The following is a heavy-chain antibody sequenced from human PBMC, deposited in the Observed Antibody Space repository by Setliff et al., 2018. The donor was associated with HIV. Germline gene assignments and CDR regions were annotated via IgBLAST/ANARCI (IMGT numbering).Heavy chain of an antibody. D-gene: IGHD2-15*01. Sequence: SETLSLTCAVSGYAITSGFYWGWIRQPPGKGLEWIGSIYHSGTTNYNSSLKSRVTISVDTSKNQFFLNLTSGTAADTAVYYCARDSSASRTPPLHWGQGTLVTVSS. V-gene: IGHV4-38-2*01. CDR3: ARDSSASRTPPLH. CDR1: GYAITSGFY. CDR2: IYHSGTT. J-gene: IGHJ4*02.